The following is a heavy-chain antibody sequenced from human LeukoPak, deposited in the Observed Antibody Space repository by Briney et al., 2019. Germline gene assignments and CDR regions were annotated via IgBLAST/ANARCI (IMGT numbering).Heavy chain of an antibody. V-gene: IGHV3-73*01. CDR3: AVAGQGYFQH. J-gene: IGHJ1*01. Sequence: GGSLRLSCAASGFTFSVSAMHWVRQASGKGLECVGRIRSKANSYATAYAASVKGRFTISRDDSKNTAYLQMNSLKTEDTAVYYCAVAGQGYFQHWGQGTLVTVSS. CDR1: GFTFSVSA. D-gene: IGHD6-19*01. CDR2: IRSKANSYAT.